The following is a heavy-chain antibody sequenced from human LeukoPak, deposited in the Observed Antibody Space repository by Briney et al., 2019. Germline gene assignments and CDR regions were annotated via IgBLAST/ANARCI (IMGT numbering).Heavy chain of an antibody. J-gene: IGHJ4*02. V-gene: IGHV4-59*01. CDR2: IYYSGST. Sequence: SETLSLTCTVSGGSISSYYWSWIRQPPGKGLEWIGYIYYSGSTNYNPSLKSRVTISVDTSKNQFSLKLSSVTAADTAVYYCARAPSPYSSGWYDWGQGTLVTVFS. CDR3: ARAPSPYSSGWYD. CDR1: GGSISSYY. D-gene: IGHD6-19*01.